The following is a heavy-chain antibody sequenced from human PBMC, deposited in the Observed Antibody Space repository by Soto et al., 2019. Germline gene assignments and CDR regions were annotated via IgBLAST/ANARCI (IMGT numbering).Heavy chain of an antibody. V-gene: IGHV1-69*19. Sequence: QVQLVQSGAEVKKPGSSVKVSCKASGGTCSSYAISWVRQAPGQRLEWMGGIILIFGTANYAQEFQGRVTITADESTSTAYMELSSLRSEDTAVYYCARSLGGTTGSYYFYYWGMDVCGKGTTVTV. CDR1: GGTCSSYA. D-gene: IGHD1-7*01. CDR2: IILIFGTA. CDR3: ARSLGGTTGSYYFYYWGMDV. J-gene: IGHJ6*04.